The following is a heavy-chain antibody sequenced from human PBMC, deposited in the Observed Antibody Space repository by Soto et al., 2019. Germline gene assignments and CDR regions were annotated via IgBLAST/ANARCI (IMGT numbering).Heavy chain of an antibody. Sequence: EVQLVESGGGLVQPGRSLRLSCAASGFTFDDYAMHWVRQAPGKGLEWVSGISWNSGSIGYADSVKGRFTISRDNAKNSLYLQMNSLRAEDTALYYCAKDKDDILTGYYENWGQGTLVTVSS. CDR3: AKDKDDILTGYYEN. CDR1: GFTFDDYA. V-gene: IGHV3-9*01. D-gene: IGHD3-9*01. J-gene: IGHJ4*02. CDR2: ISWNSGSI.